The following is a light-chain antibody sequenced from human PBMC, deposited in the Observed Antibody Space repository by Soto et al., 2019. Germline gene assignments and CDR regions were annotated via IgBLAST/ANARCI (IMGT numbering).Light chain of an antibody. CDR1: QSISGW. CDR2: DAS. J-gene: IGKJ1*01. V-gene: IGKV1-5*01. Sequence: DIQMTPSPSTLSAFVGDRVTITCRASQSISGWLAWYQQKPGKAPKLLIYDASSLEGGVPSRFSGSGSGTEFTLTSSSLQPDDSATYFCQQYNTYSRTFGQGTKVEI. CDR3: QQYNTYSRT.